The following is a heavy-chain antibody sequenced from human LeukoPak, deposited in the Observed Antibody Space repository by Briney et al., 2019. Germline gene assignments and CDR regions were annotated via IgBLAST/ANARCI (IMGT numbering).Heavy chain of an antibody. CDR3: WTKLEWLDQGLYYYYYMDV. V-gene: IGHV1-46*01. Sequence: ASVMVSCKASAYTITSNYMHWVRQAPGQRLEWMGIINPSGDSDSYEQKFQGRVTMTRDTSTSTVYMELSSLRSEDTAVYYCWTKLEWLDQGLYYYYYMDVWGKGTTVTVSS. CDR1: AYTITSNY. J-gene: IGHJ6*03. CDR2: INPSGDSD. D-gene: IGHD3-3*01.